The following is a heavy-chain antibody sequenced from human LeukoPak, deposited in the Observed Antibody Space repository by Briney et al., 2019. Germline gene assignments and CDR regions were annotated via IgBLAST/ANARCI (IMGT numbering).Heavy chain of an antibody. CDR1: GFTFGDYA. CDR3: TSPAYDYVWGSSDY. V-gene: IGHV3-49*04. CDR2: IRSKAYGGTT. Sequence: GRSLRLSCTASGFTFGDYAMSWVRQAPGKGLEWVGFIRSKAYGGTTEYAASVKGRFTISRDDSKSIAYLQMNSLKTEDTAVYYCTSPAYDYVWGSSDYWGHGTLVTVSS. D-gene: IGHD3-16*01. J-gene: IGHJ4*01.